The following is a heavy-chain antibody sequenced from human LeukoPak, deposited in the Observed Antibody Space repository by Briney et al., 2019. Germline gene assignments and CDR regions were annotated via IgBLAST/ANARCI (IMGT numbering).Heavy chain of an antibody. CDR2: IYFGGST. CDR1: GFIISRNY. J-gene: IGHJ3*02. CDR3: ARSYNSSWYAGDAFDI. V-gene: IGHV3-53*01. Sequence: GGSLRLSCAASGFIISRNYMSWVRQPPGKGLAWVSIIYFGGSTYYADSVKGRFTISRDSSRNIMYLHMDSLRAEDTAVYYCARSYNSSWYAGDAFDIWGQGTMVTVSS. D-gene: IGHD6-13*01.